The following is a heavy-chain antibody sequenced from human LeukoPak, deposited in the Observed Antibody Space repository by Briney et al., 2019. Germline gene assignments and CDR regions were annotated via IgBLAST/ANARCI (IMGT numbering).Heavy chain of an antibody. CDR2: ISSSGSTI. V-gene: IGHV3-11*01. J-gene: IGHJ6*02. CDR3: ARDRVTTIYYHYYGMDV. D-gene: IGHD4-17*01. Sequence: GGSLRLSCAASGFTFRDYYMSGIRQAPGKGLEWVSYISSSGSTIYYADSVKGRFTISRDNAKNSLYLQMNSLRAEDTAVYYCARDRVTTIYYHYYGMDVWGQGTTVTVSS. CDR1: GFTFRDYY.